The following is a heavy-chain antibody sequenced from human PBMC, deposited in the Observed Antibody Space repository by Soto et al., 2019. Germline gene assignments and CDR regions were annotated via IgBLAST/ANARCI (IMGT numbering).Heavy chain of an antibody. CDR2: ISYDGSNK. CDR3: ARDALKKNYYDSSGYY. CDR1: GFTFSNYD. D-gene: IGHD3-22*01. Sequence: FLRLSCAVSGFTFSNYDMNWVRQAPGKGLEWVAVISYDGSNKNYVDSVKGRFTISRDDSKNTLYLQMNSLRAEDTAVYYCARDALKKNYYDSSGYYWGQGTQVTVSS. V-gene: IGHV3-30-3*01. J-gene: IGHJ4*02.